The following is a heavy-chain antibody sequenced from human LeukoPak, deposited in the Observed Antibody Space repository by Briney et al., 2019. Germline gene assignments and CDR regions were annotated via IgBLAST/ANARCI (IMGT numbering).Heavy chain of an antibody. Sequence: ASVKVSCKASGYTFTSYGISWMRQAPGQGLEWMGWVSAYNGNTNYAQKLQGRVTMTTDTSTSTAYMELRSLRSDDTAVYYCARGHPKIVLMVYASRTYFDYWGQGTLVTVSS. J-gene: IGHJ4*02. D-gene: IGHD2-8*01. V-gene: IGHV1-18*01. CDR2: VSAYNGNT. CDR1: GYTFTSYG. CDR3: ARGHPKIVLMVYASRTYFDY.